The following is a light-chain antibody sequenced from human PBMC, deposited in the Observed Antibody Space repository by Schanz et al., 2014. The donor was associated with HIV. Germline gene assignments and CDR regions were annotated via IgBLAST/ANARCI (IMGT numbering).Light chain of an antibody. CDR1: SSDVGGYNY. J-gene: IGLJ3*02. V-gene: IGLV2-8*01. Sequence: QSALTQPPSASGSPGQSVTISCTGTSSDVGGYNYVSWYQQHPGKAPKLMIYEVSERPSGVPDRFSGSKSGNTASLSISGLQTEDEADYYCCSYAGRSTLMFGGGTKLTVL. CDR3: CSYAGRSTLM. CDR2: EVS.